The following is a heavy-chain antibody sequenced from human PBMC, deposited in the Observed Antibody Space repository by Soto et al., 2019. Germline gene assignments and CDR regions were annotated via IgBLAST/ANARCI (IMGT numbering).Heavy chain of an antibody. CDR1: GFTFSDHY. J-gene: IGHJ4*02. Sequence: EVQLVESGGGLVQPGGSLRLSCAASGFTFSDHYMDWVRQAPGKGLEWVGRSKNKADSYTTEYAACVKGRFTISRDGSKDSLFLQMNGLKTEDTAVYYCTGWGSGNEVGAAWGQGILVTVSS. D-gene: IGHD3-10*01. V-gene: IGHV3-72*01. CDR3: TGWGSGNEVGAA. CDR2: SKNKADSYTT.